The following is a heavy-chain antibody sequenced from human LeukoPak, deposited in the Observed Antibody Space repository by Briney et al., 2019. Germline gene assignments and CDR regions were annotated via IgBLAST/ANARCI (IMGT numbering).Heavy chain of an antibody. CDR3: ARHENIVVVAAATAFDY. J-gene: IGHJ4*02. Sequence: SETLSLTCSVSGGSISSSSHFWGWIRQPPGKGLEWIGSIYYSGNTYYNPPLKSRVTMSVDTSKNHFSLKVTSVTAADTAMYYCARHENIVVVAAATAFDYWGQGTLVTVSS. CDR2: IYYSGNT. V-gene: IGHV4-39*01. D-gene: IGHD2-15*01. CDR1: GGSISSSSHF.